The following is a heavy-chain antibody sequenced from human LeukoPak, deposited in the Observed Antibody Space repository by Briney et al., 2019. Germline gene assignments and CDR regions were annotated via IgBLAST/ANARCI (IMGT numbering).Heavy chain of an antibody. Sequence: PGGSLRLSCAASGFTFSSYSMNWVRQAPGKGLEWVSSISSSSYKYYADSAKGRFTISRDNAKNSLYLQMNSLRAEDTAVYYCARVGAPLYYYYYMDVWGKGTTVTVSS. V-gene: IGHV3-21*01. CDR3: ARVGAPLYYYYYMDV. CDR1: GFTFSSYS. J-gene: IGHJ6*03. CDR2: ISSSSYK.